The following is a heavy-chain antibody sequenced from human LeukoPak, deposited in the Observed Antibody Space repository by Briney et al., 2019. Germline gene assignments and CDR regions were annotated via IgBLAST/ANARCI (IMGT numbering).Heavy chain of an antibody. D-gene: IGHD5-18*01. J-gene: IGHJ1*01. CDR1: GGTFSSYA. V-gene: IGHV1-69*05. CDR2: IIPIFGTA. Sequence: SVKVSCKASGGTFSSYAISWVRQAPGQGLEWMGRIIPIFGTANYAQKFQGRVTITTDESTSTAYMELSSLRSEDTAVYYCAGGYSYGEYLQHWGQGTLVTVSS. CDR3: AGGYSYGEYLQH.